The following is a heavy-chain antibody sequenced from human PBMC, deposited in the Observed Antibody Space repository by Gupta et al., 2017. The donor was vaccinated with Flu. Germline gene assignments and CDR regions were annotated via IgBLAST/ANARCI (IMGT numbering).Heavy chain of an antibody. V-gene: IGHV3-30*18. CDR1: GFTFSSYG. CDR2: ISYDGSNK. J-gene: IGHJ4*02. Sequence: QVQLVESGGGVVQPGRSLRLSCAASGFTFSSYGMHWVRQAPGKGLEWVAVISYDGSNKYYADSVKGRFTISRDNSKNTLYLQMNSLRAEDTAVYYCAKGNALYDFWSGYSDYWGQGTLVTVSS. D-gene: IGHD3-3*01. CDR3: AKGNALYDFWSGYSDY.